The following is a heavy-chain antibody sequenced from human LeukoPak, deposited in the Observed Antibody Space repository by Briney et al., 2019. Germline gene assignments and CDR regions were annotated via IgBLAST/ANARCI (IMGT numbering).Heavy chain of an antibody. V-gene: IGHV1-8*02. CDR3: ARGPVEAVYGVSTED. J-gene: IGHJ6*02. Sequence: ASVKVSCKASGYTFTSYGISWVRQATGQGLEWMGWMNPNSGNTGYAQKFQGRVSLTRDTSISTAYMELSSLRSDDTAVYYCARGPVEAVYGVSTEDWGQGTTVTVSS. CDR2: MNPNSGNT. D-gene: IGHD1-26*01. CDR1: GYTFTSYG.